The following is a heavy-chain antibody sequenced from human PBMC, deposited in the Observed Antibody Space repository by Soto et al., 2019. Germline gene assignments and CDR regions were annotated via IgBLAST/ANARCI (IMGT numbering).Heavy chain of an antibody. Sequence: GASVKVSCKASGYTFTSYYMHWVRQAPGQGLEWMGIINPSGGSTSYAQKFQGRVTMTRDTSTSTVYMELSSLRSEDTAVYYCARVAYCGGDCYAENWFDTWGQGTLVTVSS. V-gene: IGHV1-46*01. CDR2: INPSGGST. J-gene: IGHJ5*02. D-gene: IGHD2-21*02. CDR3: ARVAYCGGDCYAENWFDT. CDR1: GYTFTSYY.